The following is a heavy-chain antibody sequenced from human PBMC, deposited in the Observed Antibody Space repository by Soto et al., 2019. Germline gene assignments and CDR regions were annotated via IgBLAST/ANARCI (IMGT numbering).Heavy chain of an antibody. CDR1: GFTFSSYA. D-gene: IGHD1-26*01. J-gene: IGHJ4*02. CDR3: ARRMGAITYYFDY. CDR2: ISYDGSNK. V-gene: IGHV3-30-3*01. Sequence: GGALRLSCAASGFTFSSYAMHWVRQAPGKGLEWVAVISYDGSNKYYADSVKGRFTISRDNSKNTLCLQMNSLRAGDTAVYYCARRMGAITYYFDYWGQGTLVTVSS.